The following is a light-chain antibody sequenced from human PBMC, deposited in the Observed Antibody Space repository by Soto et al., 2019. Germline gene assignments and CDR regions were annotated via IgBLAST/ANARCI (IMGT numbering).Light chain of an antibody. V-gene: IGKV3-15*01. J-gene: IGKJ4*01. CDR3: QQYHGWPSLT. CDR2: GAS. CDR1: QTVTSN. Sequence: EIVMTQSPVTLSVSPGERATLSCRASQTVTSNLAWYQQKPGQPPRLLIYGASTRATGLPDRFSGSGSGTEFTLTISSLQSEDVEVYYCQQYHGWPSLTFGGGTKVEIK.